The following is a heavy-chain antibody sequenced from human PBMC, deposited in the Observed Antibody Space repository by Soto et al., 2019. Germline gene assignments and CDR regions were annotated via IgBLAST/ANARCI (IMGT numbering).Heavy chain of an antibody. D-gene: IGHD1-20*01. V-gene: IGHV4-34*01. CDR2: VNHRGSS. Sequence: QVQLQQWGAGLLKPSETLSLTCAVYGGSLSDYYWNWLRQPPGKGLEWIGEVNHRGSSSYNPSLKSRVDISVDMAMTQFSLNLRSVTAADTAVYYCARYQWNPGAFDPWGPGTQVIVSS. CDR1: GGSLSDYY. J-gene: IGHJ5*02. CDR3: ARYQWNPGAFDP.